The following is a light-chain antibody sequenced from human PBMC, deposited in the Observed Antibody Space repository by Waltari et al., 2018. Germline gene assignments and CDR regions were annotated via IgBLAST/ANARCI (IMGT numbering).Light chain of an antibody. V-gene: IGKV4-1*01. CDR2: WAS. J-gene: IGKJ4*01. CDR3: QQYYSPPLT. Sequence: DIVMTQSPDSLAVSLGERATINCKASQTILSSSNNKNASAWYQQKPGHPPKLLIYWASTRTSGVPDRFSGRGSETDFTLTISRLQADDVAVYYCQQYYSPPLTFGGGTKVEIK. CDR1: QTILSSSNNKNA.